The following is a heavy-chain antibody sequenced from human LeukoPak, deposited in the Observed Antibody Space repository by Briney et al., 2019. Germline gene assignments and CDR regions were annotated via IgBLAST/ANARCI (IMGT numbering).Heavy chain of an antibody. Sequence: GGSLGLSCAASGFTFSNAWMSWVRQAPGKGLEWVGRIKSKTDGGTTDYAAPVKSRFTISRDDSKNTLYLQMNSLKTENTAVYYCTTDYGDYVGMTNWGQGTLVTVSS. V-gene: IGHV3-15*01. J-gene: IGHJ4*02. CDR3: TTDYGDYVGMTN. D-gene: IGHD4-17*01. CDR2: IKSKTDGGTT. CDR1: GFTFSNAW.